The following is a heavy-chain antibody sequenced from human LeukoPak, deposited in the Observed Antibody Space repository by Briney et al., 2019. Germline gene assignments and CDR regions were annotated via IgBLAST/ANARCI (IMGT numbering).Heavy chain of an antibody. Sequence: QPGGSLRLSCAASGFTFDDYAMHWVRHAPGKGLEWVSGISWNSGRIGYADSVKGRFTISRDNAKNSLYLQMNSLRAEDTALYYCAKDIGYGDYALDYWGQGTLVTVSS. CDR2: ISWNSGRI. CDR1: GFTFDDYA. V-gene: IGHV3-9*01. J-gene: IGHJ4*02. D-gene: IGHD4-17*01. CDR3: AKDIGYGDYALDY.